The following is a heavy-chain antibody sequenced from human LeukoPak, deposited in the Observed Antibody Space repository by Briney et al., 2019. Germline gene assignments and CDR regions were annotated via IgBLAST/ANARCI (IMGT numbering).Heavy chain of an antibody. CDR2: IIPIFGTA. CDR3: ARVDDSYGDPTFDY. D-gene: IGHD4-17*01. J-gene: IGHJ4*02. CDR1: GGTFSSYA. V-gene: IGHV1-69*06. Sequence: SVKVSCKASGGTFSSYAISWVRQATGQGLEWMGGIIPIFGTANYAQKFQGIVTITADKSTSTAYMELSSLRSEDTAVYYCARVDDSYGDPTFDYWGQGTLVTVSS.